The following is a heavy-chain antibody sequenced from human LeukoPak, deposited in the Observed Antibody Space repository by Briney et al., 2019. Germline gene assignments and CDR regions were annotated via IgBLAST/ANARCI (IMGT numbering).Heavy chain of an antibody. CDR3: AKAMRDIVVVPAATTLDY. Sequence: GGSLRLSCAASGFTVSSNYMSWVRQAPGKGLEWVSAISGSGGSTYYADSVKGRFTISRDNSKNTLYLQMNSLRAEDTAVYYCAKAMRDIVVVPAATTLDYWGQGTLVTVSS. CDR2: ISGSGGST. D-gene: IGHD2-2*01. CDR1: GFTVSSNY. J-gene: IGHJ4*02. V-gene: IGHV3-23*01.